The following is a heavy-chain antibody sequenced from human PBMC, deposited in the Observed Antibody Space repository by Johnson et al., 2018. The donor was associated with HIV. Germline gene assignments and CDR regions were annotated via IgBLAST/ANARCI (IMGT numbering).Heavy chain of an antibody. D-gene: IGHD3-10*01. Sequence: QVQLVESGGGLVKPGGSLRLSCAASGFTFSDYYMTWIRQAPGKGLEWLSFISSSGDIIRYADSVKGRFTISRDNAKNSLSLQMNSLRAEDTAVYYCARAPEVRGVDAFDVWGQGTVVTVSS. V-gene: IGHV3-11*04. CDR2: ISSSGDII. CDR3: ARAPEVRGVDAFDV. CDR1: GFTFSDYY. J-gene: IGHJ3*01.